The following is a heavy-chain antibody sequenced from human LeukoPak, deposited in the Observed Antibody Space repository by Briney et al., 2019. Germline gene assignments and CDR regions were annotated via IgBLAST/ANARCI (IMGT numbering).Heavy chain of an antibody. J-gene: IGHJ5*02. Sequence: GRSLRLSCAASGFTFSLYAMHWVRQTPGKGLEWVAVVSSDGSIKYYADSVRGRFTISRDDSKSTLYLQMNSLRPEDTALYYCARDENSGYGESWGQGTLVTVSS. CDR3: ARDENSGYGES. D-gene: IGHD5-12*01. CDR1: GFTFSLYA. CDR2: VSSDGSIK. V-gene: IGHV3-30-3*01.